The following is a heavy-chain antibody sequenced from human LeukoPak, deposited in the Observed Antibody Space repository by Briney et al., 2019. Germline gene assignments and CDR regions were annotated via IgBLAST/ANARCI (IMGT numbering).Heavy chain of an antibody. CDR3: ARLNGYCSSTSCSNWVWFDP. CDR2: LYYSGST. CDR1: GGPISSGGYY. D-gene: IGHD2-2*01. J-gene: IGHJ5*02. Sequence: SQTLSLTCTVSGGPISSGGYYWSWIRQHPGKGLGWIGYLYYSGSTYSNPSLKSRVTISVDTSKNKCSLKLSSVTAADTAVYYCARLNGYCSSTSCSNWVWFDPWGQGTLVAVSS. V-gene: IGHV4-31*03.